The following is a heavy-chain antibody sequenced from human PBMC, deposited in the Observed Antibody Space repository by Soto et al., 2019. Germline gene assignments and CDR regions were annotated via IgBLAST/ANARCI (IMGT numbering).Heavy chain of an antibody. CDR3: ARDLRFWSGYYTEGYYYGMDV. CDR1: GFTFSSYS. J-gene: IGHJ6*02. D-gene: IGHD3-3*01. CDR2: IKQDGSEK. Sequence: GGSLRLSCAASGFTFSSYSMNWVRQAPGKGLEWVANIKQDGSEKYYVDSVKGRFTISRDNAKNSLYLQMNSLRAEDTAVYYCARDLRFWSGYYTEGYYYGMDVWGQGTTVTVSS. V-gene: IGHV3-7*01.